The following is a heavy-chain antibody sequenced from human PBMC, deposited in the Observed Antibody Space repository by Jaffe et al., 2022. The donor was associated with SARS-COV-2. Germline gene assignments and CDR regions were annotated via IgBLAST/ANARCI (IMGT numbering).Heavy chain of an antibody. J-gene: IGHJ2*01. CDR2: IYYSGST. CDR1: GGSISSSSYY. CDR3: ATHIRTAILDWYFDL. V-gene: IGHV4-39*01. Sequence: QLQLQESGPGLVKPSETLSLTCTVSGGSISSSSYYWGWIRQPPGKGLEWIGSIYYSGSTYYNPSLKSRVTISVDTSKNQFSLKLSSVTAADTAVYYCATHIRTAILDWYFDLWGRGTLVTVSS. D-gene: IGHD2-21*02.